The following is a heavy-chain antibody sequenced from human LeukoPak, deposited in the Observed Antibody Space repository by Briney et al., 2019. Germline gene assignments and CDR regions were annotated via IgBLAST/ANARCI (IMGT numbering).Heavy chain of an antibody. Sequence: PSETLSLTCSVSGGSLRGFSWTWIRQPARGGLGWVGHIYASGSTNYNPSLKGRVTISLDESKNQFSLMLSSVTDADTAVYYCAREVERINYIDVWGKGTTVTVSS. D-gene: IGHD2-15*01. CDR3: AREVERINYIDV. V-gene: IGHV4-4*07. CDR2: IYASGST. J-gene: IGHJ6*03. CDR1: GGSLRGFS.